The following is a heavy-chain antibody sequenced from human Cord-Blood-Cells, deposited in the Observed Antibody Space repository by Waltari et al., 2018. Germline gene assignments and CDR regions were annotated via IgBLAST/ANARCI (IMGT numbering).Heavy chain of an antibody. V-gene: IGHV3-7*01. CDR3: ARVAGHSGSYGAFDI. CDR2: IKQDGSEK. Sequence: EVQLVASGGGLVQPGGYLRLPCAASGFTFSSYWISWVRQAPGKGLEWVANIKQDGSEKYYVDSVKGRFTISRDNAKNSLYLQMNSLRAEDTAVYYCARVAGHSGSYGAFDIWGQGTMVTVSS. D-gene: IGHD1-26*01. J-gene: IGHJ3*02. CDR1: GFTFSSYW.